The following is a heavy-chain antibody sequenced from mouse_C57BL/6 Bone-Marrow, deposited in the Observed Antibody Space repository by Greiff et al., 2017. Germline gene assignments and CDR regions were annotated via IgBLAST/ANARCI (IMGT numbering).Heavy chain of an antibody. CDR1: GFSLTSYG. V-gene: IGHV2-5*01. D-gene: IGHD1-1*01. CDR2: IWRGGST. J-gene: IGHJ2*01. Sequence: VKLQESGPGLVQPSQSLSITCTVSGFSLTSYGVHWVRQSPGKGLEWLGVIWRGGSTDYNAAFMSRLSITKDNSKSQVFFKMNSLQADDTAIYYCAKNHYGSSCDFDYWGQGTTLTVSS. CDR3: AKNHYGSSCDFDY.